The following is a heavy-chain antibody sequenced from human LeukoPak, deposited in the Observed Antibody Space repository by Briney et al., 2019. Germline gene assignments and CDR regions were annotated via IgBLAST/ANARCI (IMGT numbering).Heavy chain of an antibody. J-gene: IGHJ6*02. CDR3: ARVGVGATTYYYYGMDV. D-gene: IGHD1-26*01. CDR2: IGGSGGST. V-gene: IGHV3-23*01. Sequence: GGSLRLSCAASGFTFSSYAMSWVRQAPGKGLEWVSAIGGSGGSTYYADSVKGRFTISRDNSKNTLYLQMNSLRAEDTAVYYCARVGVGATTYYYYGMDVWGQGTTVTVS. CDR1: GFTFSSYA.